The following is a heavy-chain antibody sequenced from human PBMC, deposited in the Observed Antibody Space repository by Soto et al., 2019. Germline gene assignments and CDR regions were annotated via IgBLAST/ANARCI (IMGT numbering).Heavy chain of an antibody. V-gene: IGHV4-34*01. CDR3: STRAYDTNGYYRFDP. CDR1: GGSFSGRS. Sequence: SETLSLTCAVYGGSFSGRSWTWIRQSPGKGLEWIGDINHSGRVNDSPSLKSRVTISHDTSKNQFSLTLSAVTAADTAMYYCSTRAYDTNGYYRFDPWGQGTLVTVSS. CDR2: INHSGRV. D-gene: IGHD3-22*01. J-gene: IGHJ5*01.